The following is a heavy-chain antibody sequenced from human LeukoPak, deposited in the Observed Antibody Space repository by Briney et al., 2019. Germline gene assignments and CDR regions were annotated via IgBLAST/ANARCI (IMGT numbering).Heavy chain of an antibody. Sequence: KPSETLSLTCAVYGGSFSGYYWSWIRQPPGKGLEWIGEINHSGSTNYNPSLKSRVTISVDTSKNQFSLKLSSVTAADTAVYYCARWGTTASGSDYWGQGTLVTVSS. D-gene: IGHD1-7*01. CDR2: INHSGST. V-gene: IGHV4-34*01. J-gene: IGHJ4*02. CDR1: GGSFSGYY. CDR3: ARWGTTASGSDY.